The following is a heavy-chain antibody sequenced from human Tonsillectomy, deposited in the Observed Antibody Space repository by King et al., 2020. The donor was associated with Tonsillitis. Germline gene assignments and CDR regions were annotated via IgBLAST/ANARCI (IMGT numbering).Heavy chain of an antibody. V-gene: IGHV3-30*18. CDR1: GFTFSSYG. J-gene: IGHJ6*02. CDR2: ISYDGSTK. CDR3: AKDRGRSSYYGMDV. Sequence: VQLVESGGGVVQPGRSLRLSRAASGFTFSSYGMHWVRQAPGKGLEWVAVISYDGSTKYYADSVKGRFTISRDNSKNTLYLQMNSLRAEDTAVYYCAKDRGRSSYYGMDVWGQGTTVTVSS. D-gene: IGHD6-6*01.